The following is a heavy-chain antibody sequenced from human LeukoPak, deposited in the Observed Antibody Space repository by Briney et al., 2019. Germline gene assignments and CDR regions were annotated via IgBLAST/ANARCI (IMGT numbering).Heavy chain of an antibody. J-gene: IGHJ4*02. V-gene: IGHV3-23*01. D-gene: IGHD1-26*01. CDR2: ISGSSGST. Sequence: GGSLRLSCAASGFTFSSYAMTWVRQAPGKGLEWVSSISGSSGSTYYADSVKGRLTISGDNSKSTLYLQMNSLRAEDTAVYYCAKYLGENLEYWGQGTLVTVSS. CDR3: AKYLGENLEY. CDR1: GFTFSSYA.